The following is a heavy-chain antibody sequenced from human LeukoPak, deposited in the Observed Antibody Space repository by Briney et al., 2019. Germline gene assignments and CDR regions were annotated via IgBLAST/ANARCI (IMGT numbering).Heavy chain of an antibody. Sequence: PGGSLRLSCAASGITFSSFAMTWVRQAPGKGLEWVSAISGSGDNTYYADSVKGRFTISRDNSENTLYLQMNSLRAEDTAIYYCAKDRLTDGYYDIDSWGQGTLVAVSS. CDR2: ISGSGDNT. V-gene: IGHV3-23*01. CDR1: GITFSSFA. D-gene: IGHD3-22*01. J-gene: IGHJ4*02. CDR3: AKDRLTDGYYDIDS.